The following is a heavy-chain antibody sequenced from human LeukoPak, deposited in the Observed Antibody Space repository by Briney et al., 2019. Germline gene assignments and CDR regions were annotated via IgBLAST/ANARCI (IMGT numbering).Heavy chain of an antibody. Sequence: SETLSLTCAVYGGSFSGYYWSWIRQPPGKGLEWIGEINHSGSTNYNPSLKSRVTISVDTSKNQFSLKLSSVTAADTAVYYCAASRGLVGGHWFDPWGQGTLVTVSS. CDR3: AASRGLVGGHWFDP. D-gene: IGHD6-19*01. CDR1: GGSFSGYY. CDR2: INHSGST. J-gene: IGHJ5*02. V-gene: IGHV4-34*01.